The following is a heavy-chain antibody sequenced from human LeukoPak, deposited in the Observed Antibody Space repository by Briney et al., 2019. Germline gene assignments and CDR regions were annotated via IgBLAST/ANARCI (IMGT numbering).Heavy chain of an antibody. CDR2: IYTSGST. CDR3: ASEGVGVVPDRNWFDP. CDR1: GGSVSSGSYY. V-gene: IGHV4-61*02. D-gene: IGHD2-2*01. Sequence: KPSETLSLTCTVSGGSVSSGSYYWSWIRQPAGKGLEWIGRIYTSGSTNYNPSLKSRVTISVDTSKNQFSLKLSSVTAADTAVYYCASEGVGVVPDRNWFDPWGQGTLVTVSS. J-gene: IGHJ5*02.